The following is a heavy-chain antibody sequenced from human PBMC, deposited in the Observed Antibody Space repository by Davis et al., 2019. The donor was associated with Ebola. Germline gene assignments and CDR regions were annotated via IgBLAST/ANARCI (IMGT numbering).Heavy chain of an antibody. V-gene: IGHV1-18*01. CDR2: INPHNGNT. Sequence: ASVKVSCKASGYTFTTFGITWVRQAPGQGLEWMGWINPHNGNTNYAQNVQGRVIMTSDTATTTAYMEVGSLRSDDTAVYYCARAQFPTTSDHWGQGTLVTVSS. J-gene: IGHJ4*02. CDR3: ARAQFPTTSDH. D-gene: IGHD1-1*01. CDR1: GYTFTTFG.